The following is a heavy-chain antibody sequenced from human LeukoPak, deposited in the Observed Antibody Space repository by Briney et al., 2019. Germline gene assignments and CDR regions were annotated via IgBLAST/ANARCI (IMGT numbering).Heavy chain of an antibody. Sequence: HPGGSLRLSCATSGFTFSSYAMSWVRQAPGKGLEWVSAISGSGGSTYYADSVKGRFTMSRDNSKNTLYLQMNSLRAEDTAIYYCAKAPWITIFGVVMPHFDYWGQGTLVTVSS. CDR3: AKAPWITIFGVVMPHFDY. V-gene: IGHV3-23*01. CDR2: ISGSGGST. J-gene: IGHJ4*02. CDR1: GFTFSSYA. D-gene: IGHD3-3*01.